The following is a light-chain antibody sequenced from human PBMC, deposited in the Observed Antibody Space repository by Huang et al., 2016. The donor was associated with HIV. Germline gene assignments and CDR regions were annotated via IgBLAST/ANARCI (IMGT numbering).Light chain of an antibody. CDR3: QQYNEWPPLT. J-gene: IGKJ4*01. CDR2: GAS. CDR1: QNIGNN. Sequence: EIVMTQSPATRSMSPGERATLSCRASQNIGNNLAWYQREPGQAPRLLVYGASTRATGIPARFSGSGSGTEFTLTISSLQSEDFAVYYCQQYNEWPPLTFGGGTKVEIK. V-gene: IGKV3-15*01.